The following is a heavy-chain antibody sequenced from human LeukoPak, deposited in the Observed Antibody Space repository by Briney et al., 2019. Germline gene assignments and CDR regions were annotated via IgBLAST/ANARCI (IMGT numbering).Heavy chain of an antibody. V-gene: IGHV4-4*09. CDR1: GGSISSYY. J-gene: IGHJ6*03. CDR3: ARGLGGSYYYYMDV. D-gene: IGHD3-16*01. Sequence: SETLSLTCTVSGGSISSYYWSWIRQPPGKGLEWIGYIYTSGSTNYNPSLKSRVTTSVDTSKNQFSLKLSSVTAADTAVYYCARGLGGSYYYYMDVWGKGTTVTVSS. CDR2: IYTSGST.